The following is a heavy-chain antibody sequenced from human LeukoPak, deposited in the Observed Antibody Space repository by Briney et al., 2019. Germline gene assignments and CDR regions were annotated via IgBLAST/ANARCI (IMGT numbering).Heavy chain of an antibody. J-gene: IGHJ4*02. V-gene: IGHV3-53*01. Sequence: PGGSLRRSCSASGVTVSSNYMSWVRQAPGKGLEWVSVIYSGGSTYYAGSVKGRFTISRDSSKSTLYLQMSSLRAEDTAVYYCARDQFASGLSDYWGQGTLVTVSS. CDR2: IYSGGST. CDR3: ARDQFASGLSDY. CDR1: GVTVSSNY. D-gene: IGHD3/OR15-3a*01.